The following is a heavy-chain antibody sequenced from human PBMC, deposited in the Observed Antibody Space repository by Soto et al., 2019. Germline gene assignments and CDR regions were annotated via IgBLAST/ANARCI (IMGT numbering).Heavy chain of an antibody. V-gene: IGHV4-39*01. Sequence: SETLSLTCTVSGVSITSYFWSWIRQTPGKGLEWIGSIYYSGSTYYNPSLKSRVTISVDTSKNQFSLKLSSVTAADTAVYYCARLPYDFWSGYYLGYFDYWGQGTLVTVSS. J-gene: IGHJ4*02. CDR2: IYYSGST. CDR1: GVSITSYF. D-gene: IGHD3-3*01. CDR3: ARLPYDFWSGYYLGYFDY.